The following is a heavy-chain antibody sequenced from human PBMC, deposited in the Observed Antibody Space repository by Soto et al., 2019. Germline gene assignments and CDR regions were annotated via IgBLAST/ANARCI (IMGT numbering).Heavy chain of an antibody. J-gene: IGHJ6*03. CDR1: GGTFSSYT. CDR2: IIPILGIA. Sequence: QVQLVQSGAEVKKPGSSVKVSCKASGGTFSSYTISWVRQAPGQGLEWMGRIIPILGIANYAQKFQGRVTITADKSTSTAYMELSSLRSEDTAVYYCARVYSGYDFYYYYYYMDVWGKGTTVTVSS. CDR3: ARVYSGYDFYYYYYYMDV. V-gene: IGHV1-69*02. D-gene: IGHD5-12*01.